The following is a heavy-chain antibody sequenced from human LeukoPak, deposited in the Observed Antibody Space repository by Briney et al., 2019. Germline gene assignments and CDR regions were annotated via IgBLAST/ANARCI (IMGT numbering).Heavy chain of an antibody. CDR3: ARVGVSAGTTRTPNDWFDP. J-gene: IGHJ5*02. CDR1: GGSISSYY. CDR2: IYYSGST. V-gene: IGHV4-59*01. D-gene: IGHD1-1*01. Sequence: SETLSLTCTVSGGSISSYYWSWIRQPPGRGLEWIGYIYYSGSTNYNPSLKSRVTISVDTSKNQFSLKLSSVTAADTAVYYCARVGVSAGTTRTPNDWFDPWGQGTLVTVSS.